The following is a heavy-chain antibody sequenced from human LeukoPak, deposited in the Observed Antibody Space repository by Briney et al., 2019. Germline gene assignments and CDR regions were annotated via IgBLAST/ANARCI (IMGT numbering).Heavy chain of an antibody. CDR2: ILGSGGST. CDR3: AKWGDYDVLTGYYVPDY. D-gene: IGHD3-9*01. V-gene: IGHV3-23*01. Sequence: PGASLRLSCAAPGFTFSNYAMSWVRQAPGKGLEWVSAILGSGGSTYYADSVKGRFTVSGDNSKSTLYLQMNSLRAEDTALYYCAKWGDYDVLTGYYVPDYWGQGTLVTVSS. CDR1: GFTFSNYA. J-gene: IGHJ4*02.